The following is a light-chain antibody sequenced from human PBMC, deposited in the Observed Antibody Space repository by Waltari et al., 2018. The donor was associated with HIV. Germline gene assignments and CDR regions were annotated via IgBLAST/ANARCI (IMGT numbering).Light chain of an antibody. CDR3: NSYTSTSTVV. CDR2: EVS. Sequence: QSALTQPASVSGSPGQSITISCTGTSSDVGGYNYVSWYQHYPGKAPKLMIYEVSNRPSGVSSRFSGSKSGNTASLTISGLQSEDEADYYCNSYTSTSTVVFGGGTKLTVL. V-gene: IGLV2-14*01. J-gene: IGLJ2*01. CDR1: SSDVGGYNY.